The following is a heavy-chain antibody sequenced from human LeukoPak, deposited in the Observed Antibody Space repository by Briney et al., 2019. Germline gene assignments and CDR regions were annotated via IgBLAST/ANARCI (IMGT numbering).Heavy chain of an antibody. CDR1: GFTFTSFW. Sequence: GGSLRLSCAVSGFTFTSFWMSWVRQAPGKGLEWVANIKEDGSEKYYVDSVKGRFTISRDNAKNSLYLQMNSLRAEDTAVYYCARGKGSTKWGQGTLVTVSS. CDR2: IKEDGSEK. J-gene: IGHJ4*02. V-gene: IGHV3-7*01. D-gene: IGHD2-2*01. CDR3: ARGKGSTK.